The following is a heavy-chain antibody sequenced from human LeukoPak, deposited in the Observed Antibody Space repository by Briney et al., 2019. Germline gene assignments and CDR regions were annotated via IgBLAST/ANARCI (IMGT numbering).Heavy chain of an antibody. CDR1: GFIVSGTH. Sequence: QTGGSLRLSCAASGFIVSGTHMSWVRQAPGKGLEWVSAMYTGGTTYYADSVTGRFTISRDNSKNTLYLHMNSLRVEDTAVYYCAKDEATSGGGLASWGQGTLVSVSS. J-gene: IGHJ4*02. D-gene: IGHD3-16*01. CDR2: MYTGGTT. V-gene: IGHV3-53*01. CDR3: AKDEATSGGGLAS.